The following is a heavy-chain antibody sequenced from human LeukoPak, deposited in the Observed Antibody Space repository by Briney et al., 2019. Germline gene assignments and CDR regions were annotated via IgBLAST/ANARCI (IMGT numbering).Heavy chain of an antibody. Sequence: ASVKVSCKVSGYTLTELSMHWVRQAPGQGLEWMGIINPSGGSTSYAQKFQGRVTMTRDTSTSTVYMELSSLRSEDTAVYYCARSTTLFDYWGQGTLVTVSS. V-gene: IGHV1-46*01. D-gene: IGHD1-1*01. CDR1: GYTLTELS. J-gene: IGHJ4*02. CDR3: ARSTTLFDY. CDR2: INPSGGST.